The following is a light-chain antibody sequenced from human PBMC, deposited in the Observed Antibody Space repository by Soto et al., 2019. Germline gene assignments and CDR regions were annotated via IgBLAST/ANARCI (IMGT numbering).Light chain of an antibody. V-gene: IGLV2-23*02. Sequence: QPVLTQPASVSGSPGQSITISCTGTSSDVGSYNLVSWYQQHPAKAPKLMIYGVTERPSGVSNRFSGSKSGNTASLTISGLQAEDEAHYYCCSYAGSSTPVVFGGGTKLTVL. CDR3: CSYAGSSTPVV. CDR1: SSDVGSYNL. CDR2: GVT. J-gene: IGLJ2*01.